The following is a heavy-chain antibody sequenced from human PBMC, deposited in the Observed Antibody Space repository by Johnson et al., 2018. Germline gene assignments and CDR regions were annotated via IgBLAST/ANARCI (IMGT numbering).Heavy chain of an antibody. CDR1: GFTFGDYA. J-gene: IGHJ6*03. CDR2: IRSKAYGGTT. CDR3: ARDLTNYHYMDI. V-gene: IGHV3-49*03. Sequence: VQLVQSGGGVVQPGRSLRLSCTASGFTFGDYAMSWFRQAPGKGLEWVGFIRSKAYGGTTEYAASVKGRFTISRDDSKSIAYLQMNSLRADDTAVYYWARDLTNYHYMDIWGKGTTVTVSS. D-gene: IGHD3-3*01.